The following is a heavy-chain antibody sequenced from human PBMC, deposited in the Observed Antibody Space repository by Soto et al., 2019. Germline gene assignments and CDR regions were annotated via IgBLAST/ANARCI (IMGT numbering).Heavy chain of an antibody. CDR1: GFTFSSYR. CDR2: ITGDGTIT. D-gene: IGHD2-21*02. V-gene: IGHV3-74*01. Sequence: EVQLVESGGGLVQPGGSLRLSYAASGFTFSSYRMHWVRQAPGKGLVWVSRITGDGTITDYADSVKGRFTISRDNAKNTLYLQMNSLRAGDTAVYYCARTNYYYDLWGQGTLVTVSS. J-gene: IGHJ5*02. CDR3: ARTNYYYDL.